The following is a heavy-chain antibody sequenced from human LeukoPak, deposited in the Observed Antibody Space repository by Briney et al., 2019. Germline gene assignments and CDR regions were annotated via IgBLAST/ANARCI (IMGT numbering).Heavy chain of an antibody. CDR1: GFTFSDYY. V-gene: IGHV3-11*01. CDR3: AKEQDGSGGDDAFDI. CDR2: ISSSGSSI. Sequence: PGGSLRLSCAASGFTFSDYYTNWIRQAPGKGLEWVSYISSSGSSIYYADSVKGRFTSSRDNSKNTLYLQMNSLRAEDTAVYYCAKEQDGSGGDDAFDIWGQGTMVTVSS. D-gene: IGHD3-10*01. J-gene: IGHJ3*02.